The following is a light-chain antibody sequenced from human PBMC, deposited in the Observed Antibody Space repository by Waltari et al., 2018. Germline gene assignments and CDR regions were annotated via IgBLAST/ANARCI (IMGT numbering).Light chain of an antibody. J-gene: IGKJ1*01. CDR1: QSVSSGY. CDR2: GAS. Sequence: EIVLTQSPGTMSLSPGERATLSCRASQSVSSGYLAWYQQKPGQPPRLLIYGASSRATGIPDRFSGSGSGTDFTLTISRLEPEDFAVYYCQQYVNSPRTFGQGTRVEIK. V-gene: IGKV3-20*01. CDR3: QQYVNSPRT.